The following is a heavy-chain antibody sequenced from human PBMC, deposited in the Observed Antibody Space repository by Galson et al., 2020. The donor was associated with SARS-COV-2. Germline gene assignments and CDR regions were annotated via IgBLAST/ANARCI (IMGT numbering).Heavy chain of an antibody. D-gene: IGHD6-13*01. J-gene: IGHJ2*01. CDR1: GFTFSSYA. CDR3: ARDRYSSSWPQDGYFDL. Sequence: GGSLRLSCAASGFTFSSYAMHWVRQAPGKGLEWVAVISYDGSNKYYADSVKGRFTISRDNSKNTLYLQMNSLRAEDTAVYYCARDRYSSSWPQDGYFDLWGRGTLVTVSS. CDR2: ISYDGSNK. V-gene: IGHV3-30*04.